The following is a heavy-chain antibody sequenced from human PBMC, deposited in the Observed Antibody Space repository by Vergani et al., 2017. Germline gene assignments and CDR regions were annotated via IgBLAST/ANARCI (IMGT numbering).Heavy chain of an antibody. D-gene: IGHD6-13*01. J-gene: IGHJ4*02. Sequence: EVQLVESGGGLVKPGRSLRLSCTASGFTFGDYAMSWFRQAPGKGLEWVGFIRSKAYGGTTEYAASVKGRFTISRDDSKSIAYLQMNSLRAEDTAVYYCAKVFRAPYSEREEGYFDYWGQGTLVTVSS. CDR3: AKVFRAPYSEREEGYFDY. CDR1: GFTFGDYA. V-gene: IGHV3-49*05. CDR2: IRSKAYGGTT.